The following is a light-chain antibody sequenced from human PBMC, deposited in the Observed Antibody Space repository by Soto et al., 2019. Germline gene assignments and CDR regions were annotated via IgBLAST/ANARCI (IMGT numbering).Light chain of an antibody. CDR1: QSVSSY. CDR2: DAS. Sequence: EIVLTQSPATLSLSPGERATLSCRASQSVSSYLAWYQQKPGQAPRLLIYDASNRATGIPARFSGSGSGTDLTLTISSLEPEDFEVYYCQQRSNWPRYTFGQGTKLEIK. V-gene: IGKV3-11*01. CDR3: QQRSNWPRYT. J-gene: IGKJ2*01.